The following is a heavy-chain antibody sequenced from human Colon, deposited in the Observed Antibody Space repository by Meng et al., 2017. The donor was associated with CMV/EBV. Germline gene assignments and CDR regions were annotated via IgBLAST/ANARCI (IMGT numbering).Heavy chain of an antibody. CDR2: IYGGGIT. CDR1: EFTVSESY. D-gene: IGHD4-11*01. V-gene: IGHV3-53*01. J-gene: IGHJ6*02. Sequence: GGSLRLSCTASEFTVSESYMNWVRQAPGKGLEWVSVIYGGGITKYADSVKGRLTISRDNSKNTQFLQMNSLRAEDAAVYCCAGETRLPNDMDVWGQGTTVTVSS. CDR3: AGETRLPNDMDV.